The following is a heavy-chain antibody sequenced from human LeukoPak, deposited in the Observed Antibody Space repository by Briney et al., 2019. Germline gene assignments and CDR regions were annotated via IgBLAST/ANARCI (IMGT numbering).Heavy chain of an antibody. J-gene: IGHJ4*02. CDR2: ISSNGGST. D-gene: IGHD6-19*01. Sequence: SGGSLRLSCAASGFTFSSYAMHWVRQAPGKGLEYVSAISSNGGSTYYANSVKGRFTISRDNSKNTLYLQMGSLRAEDMAVYYCARSLIAVAIPTYFDYWGQGTLVTVSS. V-gene: IGHV3-64*01. CDR1: GFTFSSYA. CDR3: ARSLIAVAIPTYFDY.